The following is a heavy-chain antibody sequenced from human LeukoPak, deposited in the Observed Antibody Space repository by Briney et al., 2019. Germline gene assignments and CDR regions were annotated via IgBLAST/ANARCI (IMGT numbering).Heavy chain of an antibody. Sequence: PGGSLRLSCAASGFTLSSYSMNWVRQAPGKGLEWVSSISSSSSYIYYADSVKGRFTISRDNAKNSLYLQMNSLRAEDTAVYYCAKDSITIFGVVIIWGQGTLVTVSS. CDR2: ISSSSSYI. CDR1: GFTLSSYS. CDR3: AKDSITIFGVVII. D-gene: IGHD3-3*01. V-gene: IGHV3-21*04. J-gene: IGHJ4*02.